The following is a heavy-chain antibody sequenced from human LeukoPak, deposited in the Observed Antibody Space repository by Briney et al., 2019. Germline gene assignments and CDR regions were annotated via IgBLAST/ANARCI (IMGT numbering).Heavy chain of an antibody. CDR1: GGSISNYY. J-gene: IGHJ5*02. CDR2: IYNSGNT. CDR3: ARESGAYLWRGGLNP. Sequence: SETLSLTCTVSGGSISNYYWSWIRQPPGKGLEWIGNIYNSGNTNYNPSLKSRVTISVDTSKNQFSLKLNSVTAADTAVYYCARESGAYLWRGGLNPWGQGTLVTVSS. V-gene: IGHV4-59*01. D-gene: IGHD1-26*01.